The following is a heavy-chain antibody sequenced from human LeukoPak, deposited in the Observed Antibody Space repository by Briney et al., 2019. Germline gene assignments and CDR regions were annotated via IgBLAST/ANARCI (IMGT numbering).Heavy chain of an antibody. CDR1: GGSISSYY. D-gene: IGHD4-23*01. Sequence: PSETLSLTCTVSGGSISSYYWSWIRQPPGKGLEWIGYIYYSGSTNYNPSLKSRVTISVDTSKNQFSLKPSSVTAADTAVYYCARLRGGNSSGFLYYFDYWGQGTLVTVSS. CDR3: ARLRGGNSSGFLYYFDY. J-gene: IGHJ4*02. CDR2: IYYSGST. V-gene: IGHV4-59*08.